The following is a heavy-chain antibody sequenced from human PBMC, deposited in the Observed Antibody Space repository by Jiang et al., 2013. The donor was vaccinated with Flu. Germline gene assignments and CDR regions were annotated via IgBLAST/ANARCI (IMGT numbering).Heavy chain of an antibody. Sequence: PGLVKASETLSLTCTVSGGSISSNFWSWIRQPPGKGLEYIGYIYYTGSTNYNASLKSRLTISVDTSKNQFSLKLSSVTAADTAVYYCARGAGFPRTDFDYWGQGTLVTVSS. CDR3: ARGAGFPRTDFDY. D-gene: IGHD1/OR15-1a*01. CDR2: IYYTGST. CDR1: GGSISSNF. V-gene: IGHV4-59*01. J-gene: IGHJ4*02.